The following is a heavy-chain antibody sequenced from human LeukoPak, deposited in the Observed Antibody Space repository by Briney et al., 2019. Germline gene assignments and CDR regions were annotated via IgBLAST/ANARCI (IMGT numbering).Heavy chain of an antibody. CDR3: AKTLLGLSAFDI. Sequence: PGGSLRLSCAASGFTFSSHDMHWVRQAPGKGLEWVAIISYDGGKKDYADSVKGRFTISRDNSKNTLYLQMNSLRAEDTAVYYCAKTLLGLSAFDIWGQGTMVTVSS. D-gene: IGHD3-16*01. CDR1: GFTFSSHD. V-gene: IGHV3-30*18. CDR2: ISYDGGKK. J-gene: IGHJ3*02.